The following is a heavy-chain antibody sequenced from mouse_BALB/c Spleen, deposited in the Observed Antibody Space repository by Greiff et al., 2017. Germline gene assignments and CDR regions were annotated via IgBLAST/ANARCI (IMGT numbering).Heavy chain of an antibody. CDR2: IYPSDSYT. CDR3: TRGGNYPFDY. Sequence: QVQLQQPGAELVRPGASVKLSCKASGYTFTSYWINWVKQRPGQGLEWIGNIYPSDSYTNYNQKFKDKATLTVDKSSSTAYMQLSSPTSEDSAVYYCTRGGNYPFDYWGQGTTLTVSS. D-gene: IGHD2-1*01. J-gene: IGHJ2*01. CDR1: GYTFTSYW. V-gene: IGHV1-69*02.